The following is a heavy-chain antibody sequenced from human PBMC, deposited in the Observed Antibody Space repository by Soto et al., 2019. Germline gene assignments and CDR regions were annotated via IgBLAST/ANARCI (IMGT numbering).Heavy chain of an antibody. CDR1: GFTFSVYW. D-gene: IGHD1-26*01. CDR2: INQDGSQK. Sequence: EVQLVESGGGLLQPGGSLRLSCAASGFTFSVYWMSWVRQAPGKGLGWVGNINQDGSQKNYVDSVKGRFTISRDNAKNTLYLQMNSLRVEDTAVYYCAVQYGGSYYVNYWGQGTLVTVSS. CDR3: AVQYGGSYYVNY. V-gene: IGHV3-7*03. J-gene: IGHJ4*02.